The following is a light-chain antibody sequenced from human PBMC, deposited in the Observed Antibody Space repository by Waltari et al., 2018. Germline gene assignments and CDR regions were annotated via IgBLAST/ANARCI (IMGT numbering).Light chain of an antibody. CDR3: QSYDSSLSDSGV. V-gene: IGLV1-40*01. CDR2: GNN. Sequence: QSILTQPPSVSGAPAQKVTISCTGSSSNIGAGYDVHWYQQLPGAAPKLIIYGNNNRPSGVPDRFSGSKSGTSASLDITGLQTEDEADYYCQSYDSSLSDSGVFGGGTKVTVL. CDR1: SSNIGAGYD. J-gene: IGLJ3*02.